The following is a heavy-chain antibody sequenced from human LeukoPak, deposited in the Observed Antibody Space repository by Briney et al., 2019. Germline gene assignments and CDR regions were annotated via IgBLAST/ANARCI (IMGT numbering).Heavy chain of an antibody. CDR2: INHSGST. D-gene: IGHD1-26*01. CDR1: GGSFSGYY. V-gene: IGHV4-34*01. J-gene: IGHJ3*02. CDR3: ARTPSGSYQGGAFDI. Sequence: SETLSLTCAVYGGSFSGYYWSWIRQPPGKGLEWIGEINHSGSTNYNPSLKSRVTISVDTSKNQFSLKLSSVTAADTAVYYCARTPSGSYQGGAFDIWGQGTMVTVSS.